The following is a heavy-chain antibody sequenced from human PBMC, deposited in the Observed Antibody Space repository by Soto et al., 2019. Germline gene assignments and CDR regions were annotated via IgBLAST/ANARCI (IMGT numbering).Heavy chain of an antibody. CDR3: ARQFHYDSRGYYYAY. CDR2: IIPIFGTA. Sequence: QVQLVQPGAEVKKPGSSVKVSCKASGGTFNRNTISWVRQAPGQGLEWMGGIIPIFGTANYAQKFQGRVTITADESTSTAYMELRRLRSEDTAVYYCARQFHYDSRGYYYAYWVQGTLVTVSS. CDR1: GGTFNRNT. V-gene: IGHV1-69*01. J-gene: IGHJ4*02. D-gene: IGHD3-22*01.